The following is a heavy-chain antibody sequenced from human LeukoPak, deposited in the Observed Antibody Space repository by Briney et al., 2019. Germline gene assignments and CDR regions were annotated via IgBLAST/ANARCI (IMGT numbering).Heavy chain of an antibody. V-gene: IGHV1-18*01. J-gene: IGHJ4*02. CDR3: ARASGIAAAGGSLGY. Sequence: ASVKVSCKASGYTFTSYGINWERQAPGQGLEWMGWISAYNGNTNYAQKLQGRVTMTTDTSTSTAYMELRSLRSDDTAVYYCARASGIAAAGGSLGYWGQGTLVTVSS. CDR1: GYTFTSYG. CDR2: ISAYNGNT. D-gene: IGHD6-13*01.